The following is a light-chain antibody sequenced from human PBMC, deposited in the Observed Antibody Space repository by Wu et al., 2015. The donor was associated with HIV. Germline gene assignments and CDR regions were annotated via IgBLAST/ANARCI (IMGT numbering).Light chain of an antibody. Sequence: EIVMTQSPATLSVSPGERATLSCRASQSVSSNLAWYQQKPGQAPRLLIYGASTRATGIPARFSGSGSGTDFTLTISRLEPEDFAVYYCHQYGSSPNTFGQGTKLEIK. V-gene: IGKV3-15*01. CDR1: QSVSSN. CDR3: HQYGSSPNT. CDR2: GAS. J-gene: IGKJ2*01.